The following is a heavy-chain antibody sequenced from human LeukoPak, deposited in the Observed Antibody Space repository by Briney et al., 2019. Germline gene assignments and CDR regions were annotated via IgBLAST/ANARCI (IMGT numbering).Heavy chain of an antibody. Sequence: GGSLRLSCAASGFTFSDYYMSWIRQAPGKGLEWVSYISSSGSTIYYADSVKGRFTISRDNSKNTMSLQMNSLRAEDTAVYYCAKDGDDCIDFWGQGTLVTVSS. CDR2: ISSSGSTI. CDR3: AKDGDDCIDF. D-gene: IGHD3-22*01. J-gene: IGHJ4*02. CDR1: GFTFSDYY. V-gene: IGHV3-11*04.